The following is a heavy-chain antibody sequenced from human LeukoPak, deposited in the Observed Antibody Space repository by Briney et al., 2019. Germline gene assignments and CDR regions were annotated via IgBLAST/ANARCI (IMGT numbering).Heavy chain of an antibody. CDR1: GFTFSSYG. J-gene: IGHJ4*02. D-gene: IGHD5-12*01. CDR2: ISYDGSNK. V-gene: IGHV3-30*18. Sequence: PGGSLRLSCAASGFTFSSYGMHWVRQAPGKGLEWVAVISYDGSNKYYADSVKGRFTISRDNSKNTLYLQMNSLRAEDTAVYYCAKDGSGRGDIVATILCDYWGQGTLVTVSS. CDR3: AKDGSGRGDIVATILCDY.